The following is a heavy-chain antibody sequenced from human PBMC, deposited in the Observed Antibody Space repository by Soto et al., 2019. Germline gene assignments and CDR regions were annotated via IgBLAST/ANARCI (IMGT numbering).Heavy chain of an antibody. CDR3: TTAYCGGDCYSQYAFDI. D-gene: IGHD2-21*02. CDR1: GFTFSNAW. J-gene: IGHJ3*02. Sequence: GGSLRLSCAASGFTFSNAWMGWVRQAPGKGLEWVGRIKSKTDGGTTDYAAPVKGRFTISRDDSKNTLYLQMNSLKTEDTAVYYCTTAYCGGDCYSQYAFDIWGQGTMVTVSS. V-gene: IGHV3-15*01. CDR2: IKSKTDGGTT.